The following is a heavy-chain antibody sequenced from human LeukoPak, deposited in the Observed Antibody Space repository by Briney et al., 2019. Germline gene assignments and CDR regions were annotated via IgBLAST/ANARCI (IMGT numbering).Heavy chain of an antibody. V-gene: IGHV3-23*01. CDR1: GFTFSSYA. Sequence: GGSLRLSCAASGFTFSSYAVGWVRQAPGKGLELVSLINGSGGTTYYADSVKGRFTISRDNSKNTLYLQMNSLRTEDTAVYYCATGGQYSSSWDNYWGQGTLVTVSS. D-gene: IGHD6-13*01. J-gene: IGHJ4*02. CDR3: ATGGQYSSSWDNY. CDR2: INGSGGTT.